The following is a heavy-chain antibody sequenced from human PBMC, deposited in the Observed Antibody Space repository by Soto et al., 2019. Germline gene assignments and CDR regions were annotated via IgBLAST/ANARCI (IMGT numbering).Heavy chain of an antibody. CDR2: IYYSGST. CDR1: GGSISSGGYY. CDR3: ARGYSGGYDFDWFDP. V-gene: IGHV4-31*03. D-gene: IGHD1-26*01. Sequence: QVQLQESGPGLVKPSQTLSLTCTVSGGSISSGGYYWSWIRQHPGKGLEWIGYIYYSGSTYYNPSLKSRIIKSGDTSKNNFSLKLSSVTATDTAVYYCARGYSGGYDFDWFDPWGQGTLVTVSS. J-gene: IGHJ5*02.